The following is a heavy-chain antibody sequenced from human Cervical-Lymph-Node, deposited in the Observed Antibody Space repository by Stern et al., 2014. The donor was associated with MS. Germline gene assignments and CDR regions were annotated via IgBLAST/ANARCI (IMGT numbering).Heavy chain of an antibody. J-gene: IGHJ3*02. Sequence: QLVQSGPEVKQPGTSGKVSCKASGFTFTSSAVQWVRQARGQRLGGIGWIVVGSGNTNYAQKFQERVTITRDMSTSTAYMELSSLRSEDTAVYYCAAEPMYYSDSVGAFDIWGQGTMVTVSS. CDR2: IVVGSGNT. CDR1: GFTFTSSA. CDR3: AAEPMYYSDSVGAFDI. D-gene: IGHD3-22*01. V-gene: IGHV1-58*01.